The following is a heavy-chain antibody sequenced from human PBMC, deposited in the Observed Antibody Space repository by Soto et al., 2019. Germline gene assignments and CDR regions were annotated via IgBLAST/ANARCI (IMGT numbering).Heavy chain of an antibody. CDR3: ARASRRSSSWYRNWFDP. CDR2: INHSGST. V-gene: IGHV4-34*01. Sequence: QVQLQQWGAGLLKPSETLSLTCAVYGVSFSGYYWSWIRQPPGKGLEWIGEINHSGSTNYNPSLKSRVTISVDTSKNQFSLKLSSVTAADTAVYYCARASRRSSSWYRNWFDPWGQGTLVTVSS. J-gene: IGHJ5*02. D-gene: IGHD6-13*01. CDR1: GVSFSGYY.